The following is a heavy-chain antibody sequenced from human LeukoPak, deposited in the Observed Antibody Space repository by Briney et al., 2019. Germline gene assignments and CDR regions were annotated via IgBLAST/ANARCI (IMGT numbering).Heavy chain of an antibody. Sequence: ERSLSLSCAASGVTFRHYAVRWIRQAPGRGLEWVAVLSFDGAHKYYAESVKGRFNISRDNSNNSLFLQMASLRIEDTALYYCVRARAGGLDYWGQGTLVTVS. CDR1: GVTFRHYA. J-gene: IGHJ4*02. D-gene: IGHD3-10*01. V-gene: IGHV3-30*04. CDR2: LSFDGAHK. CDR3: VRARAGGLDY.